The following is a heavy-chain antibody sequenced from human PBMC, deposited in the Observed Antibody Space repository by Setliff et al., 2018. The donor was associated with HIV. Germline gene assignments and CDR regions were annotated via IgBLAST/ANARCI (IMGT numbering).Heavy chain of an antibody. V-gene: IGHV3-9*03. CDR3: AKGLGSYLAATRDALWFDP. CDR1: GFTFRDYS. CDR2: ISWNSGSV. J-gene: IGHJ5*02. Sequence: GGSLRLSCAAAGFTFRDYSMHWVRQVPGKGPEWVATISWNSGSVAYADSVKGRFAISRDNSKNSLYLQMNSLRPEDMALYYCAKGLGSYLAATRDALWFDPWGQGTLVTVSS. D-gene: IGHD2-15*01.